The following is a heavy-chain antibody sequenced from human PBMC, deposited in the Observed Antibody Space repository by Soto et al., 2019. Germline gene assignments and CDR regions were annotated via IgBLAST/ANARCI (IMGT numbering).Heavy chain of an antibody. V-gene: IGHV3-72*01. CDR3: AGVSGGSCYYFGY. CDR2: TRNKANSYTT. Sequence: PGGTLRLSWAACGMTFSDHYMDWLRQAPGKGLEWVGRTRNKANSYTTEYAASVKGRFTISRDGSKNSLYLQMNSLKTEDTAVSYWAGVSGGSCYYFGYCGQGTLVTVSS. D-gene: IGHD2-15*01. J-gene: IGHJ4*02. CDR1: GMTFSDHY.